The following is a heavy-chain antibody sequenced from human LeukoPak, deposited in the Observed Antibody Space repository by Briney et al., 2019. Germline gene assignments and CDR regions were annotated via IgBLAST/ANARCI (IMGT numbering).Heavy chain of an antibody. V-gene: IGHV3-7*01. CDR1: GFTFSSYW. Sequence: PGGSLRLSCAASGFTFSSYWMSWVRQAPGKGLEWVANIKQDGSEKYYVDSVKGRFTISRDNAKNSLYLQMNSLRAEDTAVYYCARVGPLVRLRGDGLWYFDYWGQGTLVTVSS. J-gene: IGHJ4*02. D-gene: IGHD4-17*01. CDR3: ARVGPLVRLRGDGLWYFDY. CDR2: IKQDGSEK.